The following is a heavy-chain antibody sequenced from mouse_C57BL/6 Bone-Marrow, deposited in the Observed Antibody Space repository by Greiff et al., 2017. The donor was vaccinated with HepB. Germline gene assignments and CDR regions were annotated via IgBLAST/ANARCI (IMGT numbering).Heavy chain of an antibody. J-gene: IGHJ3*01. CDR1: GYTFTDYE. Sequence: QVQLQQSGAELVRPGASVTLSCKASGYTFTDYEMHWVKQTPVHGLEWIGAIDPETGGTAYNQKFKGKAILTAYKSSSTAYMELRSLTSEDSAVYYCTRKLRLFAYWGQGTLVTVSA. D-gene: IGHD3-2*02. V-gene: IGHV1-15*01. CDR3: TRKLRLFAY. CDR2: IDPETGGT.